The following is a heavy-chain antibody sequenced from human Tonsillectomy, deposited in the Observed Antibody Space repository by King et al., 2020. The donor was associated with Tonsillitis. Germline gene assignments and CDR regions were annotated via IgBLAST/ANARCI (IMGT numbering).Heavy chain of an antibody. D-gene: IGHD1-20*01. V-gene: IGHV4-61*02. Sequence: VQLQESGPGLVKPSQTLSLTCTVSGASISSGSYYWSWIRQPAGKGLEWIWRIYTTGSTRYNPSLRSRFTMSVDTSKHQFSLRLNSVTAADTAVYYCAWVGGQRGTNWDERGYFDYWGQGTLVTVSS. CDR1: GASISSGSYY. CDR3: AWVGGQRGTNWDERGYFDY. CDR2: IYTTGST. J-gene: IGHJ4*02.